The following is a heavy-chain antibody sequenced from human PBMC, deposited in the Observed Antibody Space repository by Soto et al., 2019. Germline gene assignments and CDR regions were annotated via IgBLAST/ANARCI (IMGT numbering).Heavy chain of an antibody. Sequence: QVQLVQSGAEVKKPGSSVKVSCKASGGTFSSYAISWVRQAPGQGLEWMGGIIPIFGTPSYAQKFQGRVTITAYKSTSTAYMELSSLRSEDTSVNYCASGSALYGMDVWGQGTTVTVSS. J-gene: IGHJ6*02. V-gene: IGHV1-69*06. D-gene: IGHD2-15*01. CDR2: IIPIFGTP. CDR1: GGTFSSYA. CDR3: ASGSALYGMDV.